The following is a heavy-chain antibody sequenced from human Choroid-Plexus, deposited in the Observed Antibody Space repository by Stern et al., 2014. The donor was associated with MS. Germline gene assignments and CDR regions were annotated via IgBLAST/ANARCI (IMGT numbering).Heavy chain of an antibody. Sequence: VQLVESGPGLVKPSQTLSLTCTVSGGSISSGGYYWSWIRQHTGKGLEWIGYIYYSGSTYYNPSLKSRVSISVDTSKNQFSLKLSSVTAADTAVYYCARGPPDYYDSSGYYTYWGQGTLVTVSS. D-gene: IGHD3-22*01. CDR3: ARGPPDYYDSSGYYTY. V-gene: IGHV4-31*03. CDR1: GGSISSGGYY. CDR2: IYYSGST. J-gene: IGHJ4*02.